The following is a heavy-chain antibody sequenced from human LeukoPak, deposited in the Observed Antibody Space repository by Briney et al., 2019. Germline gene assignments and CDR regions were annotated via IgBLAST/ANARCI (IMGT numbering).Heavy chain of an antibody. CDR3: AKAAGKENGYDFWFEH. D-gene: IGHD3-3*01. J-gene: IGHJ5*02. CDR2: ISYDGKKS. CDR1: GFGFNSYD. Sequence: GGSLRLSCAASGFGFNSYDMHWVRQAPGKGLEWVAVISYDGKKSYYADSVKGRFTISRDNSKSTLYLQMNSLRAEDTAVYYCAKAAGKENGYDFWFEHWGQGTLVTVSS. V-gene: IGHV3-30*04.